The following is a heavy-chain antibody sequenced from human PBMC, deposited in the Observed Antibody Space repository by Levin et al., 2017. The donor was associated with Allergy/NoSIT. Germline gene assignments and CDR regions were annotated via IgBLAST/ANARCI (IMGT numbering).Heavy chain of an antibody. CDR1: GFTFSSYA. Sequence: GGSLRLSCAASGFTFSSYAMHWVRQAPGKGLEWVAVISYDGSNKYYADSVKGRFTISRDNSKNTLYLQMNSLRADDTTVYYCARERTQGSAWYFDYWGQGTLVTVSS. V-gene: IGHV3-30*04. J-gene: IGHJ4*02. CDR3: ARERTQGSAWYFDY. D-gene: IGHD6-19*01. CDR2: ISYDGSNK.